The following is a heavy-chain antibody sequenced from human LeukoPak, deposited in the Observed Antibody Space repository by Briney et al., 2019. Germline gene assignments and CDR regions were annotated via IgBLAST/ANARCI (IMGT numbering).Heavy chain of an antibody. D-gene: IGHD6-19*01. V-gene: IGHV1-18*01. Sequence: ASVKVSCKASGYTFTSYGISWVRQAPGQGLEWMGWVRAYNGNTNYEQKLQCRVTLTTDTSTSTAYLELRSLRPHDTVVYYCARRVAGTGIDYWGQGTLVTVSS. J-gene: IGHJ4*02. CDR3: ARRVAGTGIDY. CDR1: GYTFTSYG. CDR2: VRAYNGNT.